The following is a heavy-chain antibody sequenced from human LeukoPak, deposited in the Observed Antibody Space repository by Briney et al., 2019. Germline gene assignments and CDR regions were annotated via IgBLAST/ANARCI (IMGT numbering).Heavy chain of an antibody. CDR2: MFYSGNT. CDR1: GASITSYH. Sequence: SETLSLTCTVSGASITSYHWSWIRQPAGKGLEWIGRMFYSGNTDYNPSLKSRLTMSIDTSKNQFSLKLSSVTAADTAVYYCARGSNWGSGRNWFDPWGQGTLVTVSS. CDR3: ARGSNWGSGRNWFDP. V-gene: IGHV4-4*07. D-gene: IGHD7-27*01. J-gene: IGHJ5*02.